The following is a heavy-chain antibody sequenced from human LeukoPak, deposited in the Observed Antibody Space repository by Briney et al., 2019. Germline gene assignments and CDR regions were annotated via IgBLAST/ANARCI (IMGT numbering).Heavy chain of an antibody. V-gene: IGHV4-39*02. CDR2: IYYSGRT. Sequence: SETLSLTCTVSGGSISSSSYYWGWIRQPPGKGLEWIGSIYYSGRTYYNPSLKSRVTISVDTSKNQFSLKVSSVTAADTAVYYCAREMNMVRGVISLGMDVWGQGTTVTVSS. D-gene: IGHD3-10*01. CDR1: GGSISSSSYY. CDR3: AREMNMVRGVISLGMDV. J-gene: IGHJ6*02.